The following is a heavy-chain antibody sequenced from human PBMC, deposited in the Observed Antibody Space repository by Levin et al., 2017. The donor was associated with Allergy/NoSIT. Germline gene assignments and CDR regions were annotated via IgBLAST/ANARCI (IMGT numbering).Heavy chain of an antibody. CDR2: IYHSGST. Sequence: SETLSLTCAVSGGSISSGGYSWSWIRQPPGKGLEWIGYIYHSGSTYYNPSLKSRVTISVDRSKNQFSLKLSSVTAADTAVYYCAREGTRYCSGGSCYSNVGFDYWGQGTLVTVSS. J-gene: IGHJ4*02. CDR1: GGSISSGGYS. V-gene: IGHV4-30-2*01. D-gene: IGHD2-15*01. CDR3: AREGTRYCSGGSCYSNVGFDY.